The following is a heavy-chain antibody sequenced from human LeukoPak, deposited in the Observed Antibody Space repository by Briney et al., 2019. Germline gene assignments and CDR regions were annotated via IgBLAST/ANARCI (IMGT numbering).Heavy chain of an antibody. CDR3: AREFSTFSDPLDY. V-gene: IGHV1-2*02. CDR2: INPNSGGT. CDR1: GYTFTGYY. Sequence: ASVKVSCKTSGYTFTGYYIHWVRQAPGQGLEWMGWINPNSGGTNCAQKFQGRVAMTSDTSISTAYMGLSGLRSDDTAVYYCAREFSTFSDPLDYWGQGTLVTVSS. D-gene: IGHD3-16*01. J-gene: IGHJ4*02.